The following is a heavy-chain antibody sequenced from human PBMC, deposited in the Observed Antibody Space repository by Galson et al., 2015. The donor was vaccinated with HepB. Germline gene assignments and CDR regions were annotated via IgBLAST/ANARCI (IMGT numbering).Heavy chain of an antibody. CDR2: IVVGSGNT. D-gene: IGHD3-22*01. V-gene: IGHV1-58*02. CDR1: GLIFSSSA. J-gene: IGHJ2*01. CDR3: ATDSSPYYYDTSGNFGYFDL. Sequence: SVKVSCKASGLIFSSSAMQWVRQARGQRLEWIGWIVVGSGNTNYAQKFQERVTITRDMSTNTAYMELSSLRSEDTAVYYCATDSSPYYYDTSGNFGYFDLWGRGTLVTVSS.